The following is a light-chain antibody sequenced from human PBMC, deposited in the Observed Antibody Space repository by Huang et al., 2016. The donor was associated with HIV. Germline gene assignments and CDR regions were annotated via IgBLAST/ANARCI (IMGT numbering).Light chain of an antibody. CDR3: QQYNNWPPWT. J-gene: IGKJ1*01. Sequence: EIVMTQSPATLSVSPGEGATLSCRASQSISSYLAWYQQKPGQAPRLLIYGASTRATGIPARFSGSGSGTEFTLTISSLQSEDFAVYYCQQYNNWPPWTFGQGTKVEIK. V-gene: IGKV3-15*01. CDR2: GAS. CDR1: QSISSY.